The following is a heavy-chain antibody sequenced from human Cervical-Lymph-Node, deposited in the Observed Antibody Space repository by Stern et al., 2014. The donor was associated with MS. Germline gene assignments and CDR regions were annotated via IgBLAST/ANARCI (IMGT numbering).Heavy chain of an antibody. CDR1: GGTFTSLS. CDR2: IIPIFATP. D-gene: IGHD4-17*01. CDR3: VLPSTVTTAAFDV. J-gene: IGHJ3*01. V-gene: IGHV1-69*06. Sequence: QAQLVHSGAEVKKPGSSGKVSCKASGGTFTSLSINWVRQVPGQRLEWMGGIIPIFATPNFAQKFQGRVTITADSSTSTVYMALNSLRSDDTAVYYCVLPSTVTTAAFDVWGRGTMVTVSS.